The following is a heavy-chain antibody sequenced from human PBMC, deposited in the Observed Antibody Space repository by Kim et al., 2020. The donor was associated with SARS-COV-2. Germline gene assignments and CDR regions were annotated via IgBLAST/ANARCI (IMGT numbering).Heavy chain of an antibody. V-gene: IGHV7-4-1*02. CDR3: ATTLTGYYYDSSGYYPTNPYGMDV. Sequence: ASVKVSCKASGYTFTSYAMNWVRQAPGQGLEWMGWINTNTGNPTYAQGFTGRFVFSLDTSVSTAYLQISSLKAEDTAVYYCATTLTGYYYDSSGYYPTNPYGMDVWGQGTTVTVSS. CDR2: INTNTGNP. J-gene: IGHJ6*02. D-gene: IGHD3-22*01. CDR1: GYTFTSYA.